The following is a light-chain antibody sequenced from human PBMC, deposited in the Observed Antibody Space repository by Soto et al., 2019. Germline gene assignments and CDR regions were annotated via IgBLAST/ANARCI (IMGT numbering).Light chain of an antibody. CDR2: GAS. CDR3: QQYTNWPYT. J-gene: IGKJ2*01. CDR1: QALGNN. Sequence: EIVMMQSPATLSVSPRESATLSCRASQALGNNLAWYQHKPGHAPRLLIYGASTRATGVPVRFRGSGSEKEFTLSSSSLQSDGLSVYYCQQYTNWPYTVGQGTQLEIE. V-gene: IGKV3-15*01.